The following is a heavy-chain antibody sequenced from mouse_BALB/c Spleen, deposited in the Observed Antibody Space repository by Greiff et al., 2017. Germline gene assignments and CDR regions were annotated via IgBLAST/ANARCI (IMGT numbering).Heavy chain of an antibody. J-gene: IGHJ4*01. CDR1: GYSITSDYA. CDR2: ISYSGST. D-gene: IGHD1-1*01. Sequence: VQLQQSGPGLVKPSQSLSLTCTVTGYSITSDYAWNWLRQFPGNKLEWMGYISYSGSTSYNPSLKSRISITRDTSENQFFLQLNSVTTEDTATYYCARSGYGSSYAMDYWGQGTSVTVSS. CDR3: ARSGYGSSYAMDY. V-gene: IGHV3-2*02.